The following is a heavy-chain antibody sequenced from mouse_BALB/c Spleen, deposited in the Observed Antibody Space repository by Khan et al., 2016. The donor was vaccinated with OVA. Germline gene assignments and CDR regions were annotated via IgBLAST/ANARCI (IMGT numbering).Heavy chain of an antibody. CDR2: IYPGSGST. CDR1: GYTFTDYV. J-gene: IGHJ3*01. D-gene: IGHD1-1*01. CDR3: ARGGYSVFAY. Sequence: VQLQESGPELVKPGASVKMSCKASGYTFTDYVINWVKQRTGQGLEWIGDIYPGSGSTYYNETFKGKAKLTADKSSNTAYMQISSLTFEDSAVXCSARGGYSVFAYWGQGTLVTVSA. V-gene: IGHV1-77*01.